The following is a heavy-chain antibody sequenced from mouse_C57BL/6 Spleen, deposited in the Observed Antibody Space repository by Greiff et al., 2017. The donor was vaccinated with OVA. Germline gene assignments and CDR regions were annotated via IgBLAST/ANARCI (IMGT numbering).Heavy chain of an antibody. V-gene: IGHV1-82*01. D-gene: IGHD4-1*01. J-gene: IGHJ2*01. CDR3: AGLGREYFDY. Sequence: QVQLKESGPELVKPGASVKISCKASGYAFSSSWMNWVKQRPGTGLEWIGRIYPGDGDTNSNGKFKGKATLTADKSSRTAYMHLSSRTSEDSAVYCCAGLGREYFDYWGQGTTLTVSS. CDR2: IYPGDGDT. CDR1: GYAFSSSW.